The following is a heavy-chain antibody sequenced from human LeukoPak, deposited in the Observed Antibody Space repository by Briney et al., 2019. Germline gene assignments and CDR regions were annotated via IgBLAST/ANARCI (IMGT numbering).Heavy chain of an antibody. CDR2: IKQDGSEK. CDR1: GFTFSSYW. J-gene: IGHJ5*02. Sequence: GGSLRLSCAASGFTFSSYWMSWVRQAPGKGLEWVANIKQDGSEKYYVDSVKGRFTISRDNAKNSLYLQMNSLRAEDTAVHYCAREMQWLGAENWFDPWGQGTLVTVSS. V-gene: IGHV3-7*01. D-gene: IGHD6-19*01. CDR3: AREMQWLGAENWFDP.